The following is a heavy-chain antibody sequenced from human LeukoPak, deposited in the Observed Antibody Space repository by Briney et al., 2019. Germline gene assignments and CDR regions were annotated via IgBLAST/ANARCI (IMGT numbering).Heavy chain of an antibody. V-gene: IGHV4-59*11. D-gene: IGHD6-13*01. Sequence: PSETLSLTCTVSGGSISSHYWSWIRQPPGKGLEWIGDIYYSGSTNYNPSLKSRVTISVDTSKNQFALKLSSVTAADTAVYYCVRDLRSAAAGTNWFDPWGQGTLVTVSS. J-gene: IGHJ5*02. CDR3: VRDLRSAAAGTNWFDP. CDR2: IYYSGST. CDR1: GGSISSHY.